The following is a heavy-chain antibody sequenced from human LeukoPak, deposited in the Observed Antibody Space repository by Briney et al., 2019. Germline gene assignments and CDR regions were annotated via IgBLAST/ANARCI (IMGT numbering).Heavy chain of an antibody. CDR2: IRSGSGYR. Sequence: NPGGSLRLSCAASGFTFSSYNMNRVRQAPGKGLEWVSSIRSGSGYRFYADSVKGRFTISRDNAKKSLYLQMNSLRAEDTAVYYCARDWSSDGGHEGKLDYWGQGTLVTVSS. CDR3: ARDWSSDGGHEGKLDY. CDR1: GFTFSSYN. D-gene: IGHD4-23*01. J-gene: IGHJ4*02. V-gene: IGHV3-21*01.